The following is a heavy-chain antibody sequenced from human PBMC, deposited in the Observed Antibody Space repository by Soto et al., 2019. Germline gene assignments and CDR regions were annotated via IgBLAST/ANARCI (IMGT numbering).Heavy chain of an antibody. J-gene: IGHJ4*02. CDR1: GGSISSGGYY. Sequence: SETPSLTCTVSGGSISSGGYYWSWIRQPPGKGLEWIGYIYYSGSTYYNPSLKSRVTISVDTSKNQFSLKLSSVTAADTAVYYCASGEVGAFTFDYWGQGTLVTVSS. D-gene: IGHD1-26*01. CDR2: IYYSGST. V-gene: IGHV4-30-4*01. CDR3: ASGEVGAFTFDY.